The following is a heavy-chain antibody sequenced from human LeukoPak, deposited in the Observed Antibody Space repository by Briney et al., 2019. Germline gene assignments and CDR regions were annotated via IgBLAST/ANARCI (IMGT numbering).Heavy chain of an antibody. J-gene: IGHJ4*02. Sequence: KAGGSLRLSCAASGFTFSSYSMNWVRQAPGKGLEWVSSISSSSSYIYYADSVKGRFTISRDNAKNSLYLQMNSLRAEDTAVYYCARVLLWFGGSEYYFDYWGQGTLVTVSS. V-gene: IGHV3-21*01. CDR2: ISSSSSYI. D-gene: IGHD3-10*01. CDR3: ARVLLWFGGSEYYFDY. CDR1: GFTFSSYS.